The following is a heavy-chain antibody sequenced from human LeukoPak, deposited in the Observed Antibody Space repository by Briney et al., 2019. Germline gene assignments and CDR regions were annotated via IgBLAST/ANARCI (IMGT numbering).Heavy chain of an antibody. CDR1: GFTFSSYA. Sequence: GGSLRLSCAASGFTFSSYAMSWVRQAPGKGLEWVSAISGSGGSTYYADSVKGRFTISRGNSKNTLYLQMNSLRAEDTAVYYCAKDFPTYYDFWSGYYMDYYYGMDVWGQGTTVTVSS. J-gene: IGHJ6*02. CDR3: AKDFPTYYDFWSGYYMDYYYGMDV. CDR2: ISGSGGST. D-gene: IGHD3-3*01. V-gene: IGHV3-23*01.